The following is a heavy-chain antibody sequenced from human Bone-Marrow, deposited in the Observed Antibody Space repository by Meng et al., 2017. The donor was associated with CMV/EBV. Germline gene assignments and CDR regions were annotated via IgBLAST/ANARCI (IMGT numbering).Heavy chain of an antibody. J-gene: IGHJ4*02. Sequence: SEPLSLTCTVSGGSISSSSYYWGWIRQPPGKGLEWIGSIYYSGSTYYNPSLKSRVTISVDTSKNQFSLKLSSVTAADTAVYYCARGEDYYDSSGHYYFDYWGQGTLVTVSS. CDR1: GGSISSSSYY. D-gene: IGHD3-22*01. CDR3: ARGEDYYDSSGHYYFDY. CDR2: IYYSGST. V-gene: IGHV4-39*07.